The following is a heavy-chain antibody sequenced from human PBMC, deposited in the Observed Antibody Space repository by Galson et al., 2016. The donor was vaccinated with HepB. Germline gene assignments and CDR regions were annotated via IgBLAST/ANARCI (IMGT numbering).Heavy chain of an antibody. J-gene: IGHJ4*02. CDR1: GFTFSVSA. D-gene: IGHD2-15*01. CDR2: IRSVAHSYAT. Sequence: SLRLSCAASGFTFSVSAIHWVRQASGKGLEWVGRIRSVAHSYATAYSESLKGRFTISRDDSQNTAFLQMNSLKTEDTAVYYCLRGYCSGGNCFGGHYFDDWGQGTLVTVSS. V-gene: IGHV3-73*01. CDR3: LRGYCSGGNCFGGHYFDD.